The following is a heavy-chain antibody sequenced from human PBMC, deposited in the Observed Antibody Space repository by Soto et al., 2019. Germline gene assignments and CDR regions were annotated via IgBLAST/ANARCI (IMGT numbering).Heavy chain of an antibody. D-gene: IGHD5-12*01. CDR2: IYYSGST. Sequence: QVQLQESGPGLVKPSQTLSLTCTVSGGSISSGGYYWSWIRQHPGKGLEWIGYIYYSGSTYYNPHLKSRVTISVETDTNPFSRKLSSVTAADTTVYYWAREPTGDGYTRGYWGQGTLVTVSS. CDR3: AREPTGDGYTRGY. J-gene: IGHJ4*02. CDR1: GGSISSGGYY. V-gene: IGHV4-31*03.